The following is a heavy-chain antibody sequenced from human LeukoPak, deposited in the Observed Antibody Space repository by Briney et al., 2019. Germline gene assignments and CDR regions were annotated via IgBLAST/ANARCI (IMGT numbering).Heavy chain of an antibody. CDR3: AKAEPRAMVRGVIIEGHNWFDP. Sequence: QPGGALRLSCAASGFTLTRYAMSWVRQAPGKGLEWVAVISYDGSNKYYADSVKGRFTISRDNSKNTLYLQMNSLRAEDTAVYYCAKAEPRAMVRGVIIEGHNWFDPWGQGTLVTVSS. V-gene: IGHV3-30*04. CDR2: ISYDGSNK. D-gene: IGHD3-10*01. CDR1: GFTLTRYA. J-gene: IGHJ5*02.